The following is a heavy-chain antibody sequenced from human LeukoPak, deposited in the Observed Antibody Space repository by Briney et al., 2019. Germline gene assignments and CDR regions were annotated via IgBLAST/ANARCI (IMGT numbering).Heavy chain of an antibody. D-gene: IGHD2-8*01. CDR3: ARGTLRGANGAYGMDV. J-gene: IGHJ6*02. Sequence: SETLSLTCTVSSGSISNYYWGWIRQPPGKGLEWIGYVSSSGSTKYNPSLISRVTISVDTSKSQFSLRLTSVTSTDTAVYYCARGTLRGANGAYGMDVWGQGTTVTVSS. V-gene: IGHV4-59*01. CDR2: VSSSGST. CDR1: SGSISNYY.